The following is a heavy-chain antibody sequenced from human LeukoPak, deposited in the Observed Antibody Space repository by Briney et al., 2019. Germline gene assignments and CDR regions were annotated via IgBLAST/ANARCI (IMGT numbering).Heavy chain of an antibody. V-gene: IGHV4-39*07. CDR1: GGSISSSGDY. D-gene: IGHD5-24*01. CDR2: IYYSGST. J-gene: IGHJ6*03. Sequence: PSETLSLTCTVSGGSISSSGDYWGWIRQPPGTGLEWIGTIYYSGSTYYNPSLKSRVTISVDTSKNQFSLKLSSVTAADTAVYYCARGCKWRDGYSGPYYYYYYMDVWGKGTTVTVSS. CDR3: ARGCKWRDGYSGPYYYYYYMDV.